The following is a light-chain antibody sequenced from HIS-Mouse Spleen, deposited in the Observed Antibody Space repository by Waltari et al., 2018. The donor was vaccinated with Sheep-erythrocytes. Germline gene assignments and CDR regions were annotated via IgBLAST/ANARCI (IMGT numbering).Light chain of an antibody. CDR3: CSYAGSSTPWV. CDR1: SSDGGSYNL. CDR2: EVS. V-gene: IGLV2-23*02. Sequence: QSALTQPASVSGSPGQSITISCTGTSSDGGSYNLVSWYQQHPGKAPKLMIYEVSKRPSGFSNRFSGSKSGTTASLTISGLQAEDEADYYCCSYAGSSTPWVFGGGTKLTVL. J-gene: IGLJ3*02.